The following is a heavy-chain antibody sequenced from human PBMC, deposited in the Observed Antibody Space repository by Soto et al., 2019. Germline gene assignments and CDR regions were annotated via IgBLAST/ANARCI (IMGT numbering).Heavy chain of an antibody. CDR3: TSIRYSGSSFGAPSTY. D-gene: IGHD1-26*01. CDR1: GFTFSNAW. J-gene: IGHJ4*02. CDR2: IKSKTDGGTT. Sequence: GGSLRLSCAASGFTFSNAWMSWVRQAPGKGLEWVGRIKSKTDGGTTDYAAPVKGRFTISRDDSKNTLYLQMNSLKTEDTAVYYCTSIRYSGSSFGAPSTYWGQGTLVTVSS. V-gene: IGHV3-15*01.